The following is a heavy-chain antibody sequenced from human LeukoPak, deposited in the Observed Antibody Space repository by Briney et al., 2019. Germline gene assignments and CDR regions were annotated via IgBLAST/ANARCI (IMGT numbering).Heavy chain of an antibody. J-gene: IGHJ6*03. CDR2: IWYDGSNK. V-gene: IGHV3-33*06. CDR1: GFTFSSYG. CDR3: AKDVRLYTPYYMDV. Sequence: GGSLRLSCAASGFTFSSYGVHWVRQAPGKGLEWVAVIWYDGSNKYYADSVKGRFTISRDNSKNTLYLQMNSLRAEDTAVYYCAKDVRLYTPYYMDVWGKGTTVTVSS. D-gene: IGHD2-2*02.